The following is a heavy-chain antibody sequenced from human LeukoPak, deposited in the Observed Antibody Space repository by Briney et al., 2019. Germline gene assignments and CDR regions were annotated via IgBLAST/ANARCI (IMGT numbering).Heavy chain of an antibody. CDR2: INPSGGST. J-gene: IGHJ5*02. Sequence: ASVKVSCKASGYTFNSYYMHWVRQAPGQGLEWMGIINPSGGSTSYAQKFQGRVTMTRDTSTSTVYMELSSLRSEDTAVYYCARDGIAAAGHGGWFDPWGQGTLVTVSS. D-gene: IGHD6-13*01. CDR3: ARDGIAAAGHGGWFDP. CDR1: GYTFNSYY. V-gene: IGHV1-46*02.